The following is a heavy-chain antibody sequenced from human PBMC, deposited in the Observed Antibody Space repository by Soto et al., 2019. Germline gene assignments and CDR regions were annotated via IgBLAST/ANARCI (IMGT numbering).Heavy chain of an antibody. Sequence: QPGGSLRLSCAASGFTFSTYGMHWVRQAPGKGLEWVAVISYDGSKKYYADSVKGRFTISRDNSKNTLSLQMNGLRAEDTAVYYCAKESRPYYDSWSGYPDYYYYYRMDVWGQGTTVTVSS. CDR3: AKESRPYYDSWSGYPDYYYYYRMDV. D-gene: IGHD3-3*01. J-gene: IGHJ6*02. CDR2: ISYDGSKK. CDR1: GFTFSTYG. V-gene: IGHV3-30*18.